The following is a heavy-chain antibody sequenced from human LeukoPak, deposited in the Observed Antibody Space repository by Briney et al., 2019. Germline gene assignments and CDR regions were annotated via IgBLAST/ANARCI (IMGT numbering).Heavy chain of an antibody. CDR1: GFTFSIYA. J-gene: IGHJ4*02. CDR3: VKDRCDRTTCPEV. Sequence: GGSLRLSCAASGFTFSIYAMTWVRQAPGEGRVCLSGISGSGGSTYYTYSVKGRFTISRDNSKNTLHLQISRLRAEDTALYYCVKDRCDRTTCPEVWGQGTLVTVSS. D-gene: IGHD2-2*01. V-gene: IGHV3-23*01. CDR2: ISGSGGST.